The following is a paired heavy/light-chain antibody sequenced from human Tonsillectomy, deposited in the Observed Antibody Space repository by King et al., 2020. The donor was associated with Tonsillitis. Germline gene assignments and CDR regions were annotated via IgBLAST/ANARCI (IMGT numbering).Light chain of an antibody. Sequence: SYELTQPSSVSVSPGQTARITCSGDTLPKKFAYWYQQKSGQAPVLVIYEDRKRPSGIPERFSGSSSGTMATLTISGAQVEDEADYYCYSTDISGNVPLFGGGTKLTVL. V-gene: IGLV3-10*01. J-gene: IGLJ3*02. CDR1: TLPKKF. CDR2: EDR. CDR3: YSTDISGNVPL.
Heavy chain of an antibody. D-gene: IGHD2-15*01. J-gene: IGHJ3*02. V-gene: IGHV5-51*01. CDR3: ARQYCSAISYGLSVPKPAGECAFDM. CDR2: FFPGDSDI. Sequence: EVQLVQSGAEVKKPGESLKISCKGSGYSFTSNWIGWVRQMPGKGLEWMGMFFPGDSDIRYSPSFQDQVTISVDKSISTAYLQWSSLKASDTAMYYCARQYCSAISYGLSVPKPAGECAFDMWGQGTMVTVSS. CDR1: GYSFTSNW.